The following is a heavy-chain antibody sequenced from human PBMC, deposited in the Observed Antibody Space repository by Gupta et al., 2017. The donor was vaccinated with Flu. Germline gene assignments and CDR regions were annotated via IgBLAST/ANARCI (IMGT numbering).Heavy chain of an antibody. Sequence: WVRQAPGQGLEWMGIINPSGGSTSYAQKFQGRVTMTRDTSTSTVYMELSSLRSEDTAVYYCARVRRQRIFDYWGQGTLVTVSS. CDR2: INPSGGST. D-gene: IGHD6-25*01. CDR3: ARVRRQRIFDY. J-gene: IGHJ4*02. V-gene: IGHV1-46*01.